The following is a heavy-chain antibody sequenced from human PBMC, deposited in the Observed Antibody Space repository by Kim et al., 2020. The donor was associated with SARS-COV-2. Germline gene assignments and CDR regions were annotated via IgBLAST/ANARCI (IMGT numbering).Heavy chain of an antibody. V-gene: IGHV3-30*18. D-gene: IGHD3-10*01. CDR3: AKDGPDYYYASETLSYYYYSIMDV. Sequence: GGSLRLSCAASGSTFSYYGMHWVRQAPGKGLEWVAVISYDGSNTYYGDSVKGRFTISRDNSKNTVYLQMNSLSTEDTAVYYCAKDGPDYYYASETLSYYYYSIMDVWGKGATVTVSS. J-gene: IGHJ6*03. CDR2: ISYDGSNT. CDR1: GSTFSYYG.